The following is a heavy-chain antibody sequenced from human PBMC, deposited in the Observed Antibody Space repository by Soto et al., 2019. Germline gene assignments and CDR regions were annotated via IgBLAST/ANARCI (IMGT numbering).Heavy chain of an antibody. D-gene: IGHD6-13*01. CDR2: IRSKTDGGTT. CDR3: TTTRPGTNVFDN. V-gene: IGHV3-15*01. CDR1: GITFSNAW. Sequence: GGSLRLSCAASGITFSNAWMNWVRQAPGKGLEYIGRIRSKTDGGTTEYAAPVEGRFTISRDDSKNTLYLQMAGLKTEGTAVYYCTTTRPGTNVFDNWGQGTLVTVSS. J-gene: IGHJ3*02.